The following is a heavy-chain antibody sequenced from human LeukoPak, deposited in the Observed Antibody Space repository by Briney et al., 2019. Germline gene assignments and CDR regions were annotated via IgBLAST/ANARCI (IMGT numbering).Heavy chain of an antibody. V-gene: IGHV4-59*08. Sequence: SETLSLTCSVSGGSISSYYWSWIRQPPGQGLEWIGIFYYSGSTNYRPSLRSRVTISVDTPKSQISLKLSSVTAADTAVYYCVRSKYYDSSASAFDIWGQGTMATVSS. J-gene: IGHJ3*02. D-gene: IGHD3-22*01. CDR2: FYYSGST. CDR1: GGSISSYY. CDR3: VRSKYYDSSASAFDI.